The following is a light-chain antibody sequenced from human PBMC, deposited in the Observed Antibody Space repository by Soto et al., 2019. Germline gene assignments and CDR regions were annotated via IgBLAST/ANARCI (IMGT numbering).Light chain of an antibody. V-gene: IGLV2-14*01. CDR1: DSDIGGYNF. CDR2: GVT. Sequence: QSALTQPASVSGSPGQSITISCAGTDSDIGGYNFVSWYQQRPGKVPKLLIYGVTDRPSGVSSRFSGSKSVNTASLTISGLQPEDEADYYCTSYPRSGTLHLIFGGGTKLTVL. J-gene: IGLJ2*01. CDR3: TSYPRSGTLHLI.